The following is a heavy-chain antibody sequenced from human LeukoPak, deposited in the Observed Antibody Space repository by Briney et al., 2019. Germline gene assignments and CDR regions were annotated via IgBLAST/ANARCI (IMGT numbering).Heavy chain of an antibody. CDR3: ARVGALSSSWLLY. D-gene: IGHD6-13*01. CDR1: GFTFSSYS. Sequence: QAGGSLRLSCAASGFTFSSYSMNWVRQAPGKGLEWVSSISRSATTIYYADSAKGRFTISRDNAKNSLYLQMNSLRAEDTAVYFCARVGALSSSWLLYWGQGTLVTVSS. J-gene: IGHJ4*02. V-gene: IGHV3-48*04. CDR2: ISRSATTI.